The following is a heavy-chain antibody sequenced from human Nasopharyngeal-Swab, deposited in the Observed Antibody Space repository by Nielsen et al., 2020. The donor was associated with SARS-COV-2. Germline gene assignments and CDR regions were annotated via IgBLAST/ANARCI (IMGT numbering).Heavy chain of an antibody. CDR2: MNPDGGSI. CDR3: VRGSSDWRGIDY. Sequence: GESLKISCAASGFTFSDYGMHWVRQLPGRGLVWVSRMNPDGGSISYADSVKGRFTISRDNPKNTFYLQMNSLRADDTAVYYCVRGSSDWRGIDYWGQGTLVTVSS. D-gene: IGHD6-19*01. CDR1: GFTFSDYG. J-gene: IGHJ4*02. V-gene: IGHV3-74*01.